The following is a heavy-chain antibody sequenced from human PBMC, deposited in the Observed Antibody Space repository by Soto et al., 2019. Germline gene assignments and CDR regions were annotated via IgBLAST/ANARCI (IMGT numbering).Heavy chain of an antibody. Sequence: EVQLVESGGGLVQPGGSLRLSCAASGFTFSSYSMNWVRQAPGKGLEWVSYISSSSSTIYHADSVKGRFTISRDNAKNSLYLQMNSLRDEGTAVYYCAREVTVIIGWFDPWGQGTLVTVSS. CDR2: ISSSSSTI. CDR3: AREVTVIIGWFDP. D-gene: IGHD2-21*02. CDR1: GFTFSSYS. J-gene: IGHJ5*02. V-gene: IGHV3-48*02.